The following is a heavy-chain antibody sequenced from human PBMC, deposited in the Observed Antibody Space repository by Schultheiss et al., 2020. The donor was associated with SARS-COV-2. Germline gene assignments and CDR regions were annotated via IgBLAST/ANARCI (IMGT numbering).Heavy chain of an antibody. J-gene: IGHJ6*03. CDR3: ARDAPYSSSSRNYYYYMDV. D-gene: IGHD6-6*01. V-gene: IGHV3-66*01. Sequence: GESLKISCAASGFTFSSYAMNWVRQAPGKGLEWVSVIYSGGSTYYADSVKGRFTISRDNSKNTLYLQMNSLRAEDTAVYYCARDAPYSSSSRNYYYYMDVWGKGTTVTVSS. CDR2: IYSGGST. CDR1: GFTFSSYA.